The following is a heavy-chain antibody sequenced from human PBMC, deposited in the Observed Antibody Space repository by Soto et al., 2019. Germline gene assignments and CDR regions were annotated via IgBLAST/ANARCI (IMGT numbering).Heavy chain of an antibody. CDR3: ARDTGDGTFDC. J-gene: IGHJ4*02. CDR2: INAGYGNT. Sequence: GASVKVSCKASGYTFSSYAMHWVRQAPGQRLEWMGWINAGYGNTKSSQKFQDRVTISRDTSASTAYMELTSLRSEDTAVYYCARDTGDGTFDCWGQGTLVTVAS. D-gene: IGHD7-27*01. CDR1: GYTFSSYA. V-gene: IGHV1-3*01.